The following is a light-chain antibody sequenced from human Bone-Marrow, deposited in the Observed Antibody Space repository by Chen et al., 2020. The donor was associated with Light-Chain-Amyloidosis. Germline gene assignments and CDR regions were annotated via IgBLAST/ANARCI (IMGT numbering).Light chain of an antibody. CDR1: DLPTKY. J-gene: IGLJ2*01. V-gene: IGLV3-25*03. Sequence: SYELTQPPSVSVSPGQTARITCSGDDLPTKYAYWYQQKPGQAPVLVIHRYTERPSGISERFSGSISGTTATLTISGVQAEDEAGYHCQSADSSGTYEVIFGGGTKLTV. CDR2: RYT. CDR3: QSADSSGTYEVI.